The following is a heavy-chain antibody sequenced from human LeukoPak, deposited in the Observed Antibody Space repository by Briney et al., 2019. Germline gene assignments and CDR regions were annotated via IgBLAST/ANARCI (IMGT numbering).Heavy chain of an antibody. Sequence: GGSLRLSCAASGFTFSTYWMSWVRQAPGKGLEWVANIKEDGSEEYYADSVKGRFTISRDNVKNLLYLQMNSLRAEDTAVYYCARAHYCGGDCYSRVTPFDYWGQGTLVTVSS. CDR2: IKEDGSEE. V-gene: IGHV3-7*01. CDR3: ARAHYCGGDCYSRVTPFDY. D-gene: IGHD2-21*02. CDR1: GFTFSTYW. J-gene: IGHJ4*02.